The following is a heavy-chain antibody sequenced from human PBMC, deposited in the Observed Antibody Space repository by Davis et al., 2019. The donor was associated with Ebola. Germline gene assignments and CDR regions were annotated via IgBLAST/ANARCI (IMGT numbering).Heavy chain of an antibody. V-gene: IGHV5-51*01. D-gene: IGHD2-2*01. CDR2: IYPRDSDT. CDR1: GYSFTNYW. CDR3: ARVASLVSSTRGFDS. Sequence: GESLKISCKASGYSFTNYWIGWVRQVPGKGLECMGVIYPRDSDTRYSPSFQGQVTISADKSINTAYLQWSSLKASDTAMYYCARVASLVSSTRGFDSWGQGTLVTVSS. J-gene: IGHJ4*02.